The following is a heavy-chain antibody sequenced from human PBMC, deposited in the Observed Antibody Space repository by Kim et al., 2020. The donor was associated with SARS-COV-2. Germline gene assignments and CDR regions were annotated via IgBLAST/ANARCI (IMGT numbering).Heavy chain of an antibody. CDR2: INAGNGNT. D-gene: IGHD6-13*01. Sequence: ASVKVSCKASGYTFTSYAMHWVRQAPGQRLEWMGWINAGNGNTKYSQKFQGRVTITRDTSASTAYMELSSLRSEDTAVYYCARRPQPLSSSWLYWYFDLWGRGTLVTVSS. J-gene: IGHJ2*01. CDR1: GYTFTSYA. V-gene: IGHV1-3*01. CDR3: ARRPQPLSSSWLYWYFDL.